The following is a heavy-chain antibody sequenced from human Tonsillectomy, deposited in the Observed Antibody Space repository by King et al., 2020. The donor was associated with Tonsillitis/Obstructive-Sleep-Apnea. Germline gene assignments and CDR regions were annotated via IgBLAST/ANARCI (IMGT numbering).Heavy chain of an antibody. V-gene: IGHV3-23*04. J-gene: IGHJ3*02. CDR2: ISGSGGST. CDR1: GFTFSSYA. D-gene: IGHD3-3*01. Sequence: VQLVESGGGLVQPGGSLRLSCAASGFTFSSYAMSWVRQAPGKGLEWVSAISGSGGSTYYADSVKGRFTISRDNSKNTLYLQMNSLRAEDTAVYYCAKTPRGGNYDFWSALGAFYIWGQGTMVTVSS. CDR3: AKTPRGGNYDFWSALGAFYI.